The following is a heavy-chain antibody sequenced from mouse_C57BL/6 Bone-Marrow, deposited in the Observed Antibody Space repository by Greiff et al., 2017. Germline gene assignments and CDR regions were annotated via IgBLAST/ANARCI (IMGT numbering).Heavy chain of an antibody. Sequence: DAGGGLVQPKGSLKLSCAASGFSFNTYAMNWVRQAPGKGLEWVARIRSKSNNYATYYADSVKDRFTISRDDSESMLYLQMNNLKTEDTAMYYCVRQSYDYDGAWFAYWGQGTLVTVSA. D-gene: IGHD2-4*01. CDR1: GFSFNTYA. J-gene: IGHJ3*01. CDR2: IRSKSNNYAT. V-gene: IGHV10-1*01. CDR3: VRQSYDYDGAWFAY.